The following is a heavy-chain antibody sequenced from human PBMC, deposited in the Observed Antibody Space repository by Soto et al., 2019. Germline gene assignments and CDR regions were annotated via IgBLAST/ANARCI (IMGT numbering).Heavy chain of an antibody. V-gene: IGHV1-3*05. D-gene: IGHD3-22*01. CDR3: ARGSGFYYWDDY. CDR1: GYTFTSYA. J-gene: IGHJ4*02. Sequence: QVQLVQSGAEETKPGASVKVSCTASGYTFTSYAMHWVRQAPGQRLEWMGWINAGNGNTKYSQKFQGRVTITRDTSASTAYMGLSSLRSEDTALYYCARGSGFYYWDDYWGQGTLVTVSS. CDR2: INAGNGNT.